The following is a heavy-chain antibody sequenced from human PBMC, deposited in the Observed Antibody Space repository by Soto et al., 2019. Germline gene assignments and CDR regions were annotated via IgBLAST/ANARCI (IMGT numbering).Heavy chain of an antibody. Sequence: EVQVLESGGGLVQPGGSLRLSCAASGFTFSSYAMSWVRQAPGQGLEWVSAISCSGSNPYYADSVKGRFTISRDNSKNTLYLHMNSLRAEDTALYYCAKTASMTIRDGFDHWGQGTLVTVSS. CDR3: AKTASMTIRDGFDH. CDR2: ISCSGSNP. J-gene: IGHJ4*02. D-gene: IGHD4-17*01. CDR1: GFTFSSYA. V-gene: IGHV3-23*01.